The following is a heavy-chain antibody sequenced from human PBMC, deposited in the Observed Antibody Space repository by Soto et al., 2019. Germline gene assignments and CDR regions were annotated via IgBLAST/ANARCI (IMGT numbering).Heavy chain of an antibody. CDR3: XKPLGGIPPAAPYGX. CDR2: ISGSGGTT. J-gene: IGHJ6*01. Sequence: EVQLLESGGGLVQPGGSLRLSCAASRFTFSTFAMSWVRQAPGKGLEWVSTISGSGGTTYYAGSVKGRFTISRDNSKDTLYLQMNSLRADDAAVYYCXKPLGGIPPAAPYGX. V-gene: IGHV3-23*01. CDR1: RFTFSTFA. D-gene: IGHD2-2*01.